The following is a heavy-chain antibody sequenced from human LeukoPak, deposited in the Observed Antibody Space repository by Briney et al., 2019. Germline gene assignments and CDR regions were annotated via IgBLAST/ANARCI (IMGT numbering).Heavy chain of an antibody. CDR2: VSASGGST. Sequence: GGSLRLSCAASGFIFSTYAMSWVRQAPGKGLEWVSGVSASGGSTYNANSVKGRFTISRDNSKNTLYLQMNSLRAEDTALYYCAKPGEPSNYYFDYWGQGALVTVSS. CDR1: GFIFSTYA. D-gene: IGHD1-14*01. CDR3: AKPGEPSNYYFDY. V-gene: IGHV3-23*01. J-gene: IGHJ4*02.